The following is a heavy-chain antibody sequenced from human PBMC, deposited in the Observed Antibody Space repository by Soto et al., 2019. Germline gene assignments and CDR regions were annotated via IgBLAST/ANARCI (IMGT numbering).Heavy chain of an antibody. CDR1: GYTLTSYY. Sequence: GASVKVSCKTSGYTLTSYYLHWGRQATGQGPEWMGIINPSGGITNDAQKFQDRVTMTSDTSTSTVYMELSSLRSEDTAVYYCARGISTTRYYYYYGMDVWGQGTTVTSP. CDR3: ARGISTTRYYYYYGMDV. CDR2: INPSGGIT. D-gene: IGHD2-2*01. J-gene: IGHJ6*02. V-gene: IGHV1-46*01.